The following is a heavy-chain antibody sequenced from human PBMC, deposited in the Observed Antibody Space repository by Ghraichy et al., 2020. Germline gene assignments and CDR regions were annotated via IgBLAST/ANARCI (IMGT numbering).Heavy chain of an antibody. J-gene: IGHJ4*02. D-gene: IGHD3-10*01. CDR1: GYTFTSYD. V-gene: IGHV1-8*01. Sequence: ASVKVSCKASGYTFTSYDINWVRQATGQGLEWMGWMNPNSGNTGYAQKFQGRVTMTRNTSISTAYMELSSLRSEDTAVYYCATVAFYGSGSYRRSDYWGQGTLVTVSS. CDR3: ATVAFYGSGSYRRSDY. CDR2: MNPNSGNT.